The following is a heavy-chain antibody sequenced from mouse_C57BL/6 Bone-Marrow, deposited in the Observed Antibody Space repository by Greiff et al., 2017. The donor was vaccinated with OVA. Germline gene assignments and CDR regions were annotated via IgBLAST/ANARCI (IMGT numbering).Heavy chain of an antibody. CDR3: APHYGSSSPLSMDY. D-gene: IGHD1-1*01. CDR2: INPYNGGT. J-gene: IGHJ4*01. V-gene: IGHV1-19*01. CDR1: GYTFTDYY. Sequence: EVQLQESGPVLVKPGASVKMSCKASGYTFTDYYMNWVKQSHGKSLEWIGVINPYNGGTSYNQKFKGKATLTVDKSSSTAYMELNSLTSEDSAVYYCAPHYGSSSPLSMDYWGQGTSVTVSS.